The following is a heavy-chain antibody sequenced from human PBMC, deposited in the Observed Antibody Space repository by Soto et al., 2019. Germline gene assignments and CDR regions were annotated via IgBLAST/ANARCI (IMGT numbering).Heavy chain of an antibody. Sequence: SETLSLTCTVSGGSISSNYWTWIRQPPGKGLEWIGYVYNSGSTNYNPSLKSRVTISEDTSRSQFSLKVNSMTAADTAVYYCARYRREAVAGYTLDNWGQGILVTVSS. CDR1: GGSISSNY. D-gene: IGHD6-13*01. CDR2: VYNSGST. J-gene: IGHJ4*02. V-gene: IGHV4-59*01. CDR3: ARYRREAVAGYTLDN.